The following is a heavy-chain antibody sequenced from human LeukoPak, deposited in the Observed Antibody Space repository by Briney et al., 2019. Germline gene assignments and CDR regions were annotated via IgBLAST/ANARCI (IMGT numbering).Heavy chain of an antibody. D-gene: IGHD3-22*01. V-gene: IGHV3-9*03. J-gene: IGHJ4*02. Sequence: PGRSLRLSCAASGFTFDDYAMHWVRQAPGKGLEWVSGISWNSGSIGYADSVKGRFTISRDNAKNSLYLQMNSLRAEDMALYYCAKGRYYYDSSGYDYWGQGTLVTDSS. CDR2: ISWNSGSI. CDR3: AKGRYYYDSSGYDY. CDR1: GFTFDDYA.